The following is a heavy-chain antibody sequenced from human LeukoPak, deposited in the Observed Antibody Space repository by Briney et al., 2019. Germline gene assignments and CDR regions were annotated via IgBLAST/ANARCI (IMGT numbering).Heavy chain of an antibody. CDR1: GFTFSDYY. CDR2: IRSSGTTI. D-gene: IGHD6-19*01. Sequence: PGGSLRLSCVASGFTFSDYYMSWIRQAPGKGLEWVSYIRSSGTTIHYADSVKGRFTISRDNAKNSLYLQMNSLRAEDTAVYYCARDRVAVTDVFDYWGQGTLVTVSS. CDR3: ARDRVAVTDVFDY. J-gene: IGHJ4*02. V-gene: IGHV3-11*04.